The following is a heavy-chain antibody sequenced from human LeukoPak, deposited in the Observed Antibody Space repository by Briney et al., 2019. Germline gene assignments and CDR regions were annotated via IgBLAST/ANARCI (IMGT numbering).Heavy chain of an antibody. J-gene: IGHJ4*02. CDR1: GFTFSSYG. V-gene: IGHV3-30*02. CDR3: AKAGDFYGDTSPDYFDY. Sequence: GGSLRLSCAASGFTFSSYGMHWVRQAPGKGLEWVAFIRYDGSNKYYADSVKGRFTISRDNSKNTLYLQMNSLRAEDTAVYYCAKAGDFYGDTSPDYFDYWGQGTLVTVSS. D-gene: IGHD4-17*01. CDR2: IRYDGSNK.